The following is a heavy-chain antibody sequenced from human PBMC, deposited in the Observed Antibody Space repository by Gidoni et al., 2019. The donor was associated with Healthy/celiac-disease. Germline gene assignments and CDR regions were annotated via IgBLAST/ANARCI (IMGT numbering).Heavy chain of an antibody. CDR3: ARVRAGGTSPINYYYYYMDV. CDR2: IYTSGST. J-gene: IGHJ6*03. V-gene: IGHV4-61*02. Sequence: QVQLQESGPGLVKPSQTLSLTCTVSGGSISSGSSYWSWIRQPAGKGLEWIGRIYTSGSTNYNPSLKSRVTMSVDTSKNQFSLKLSSVTAADTAVYYCARVRAGGTSPINYYYYYMDVWGKGTTVTVSS. CDR1: GGSISSGSSY. D-gene: IGHD2-2*01.